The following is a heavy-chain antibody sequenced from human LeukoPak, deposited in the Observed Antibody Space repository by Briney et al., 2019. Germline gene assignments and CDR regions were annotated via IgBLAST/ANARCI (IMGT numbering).Heavy chain of an antibody. CDR3: AIGPLLRYFDY. D-gene: IGHD2-15*01. CDR2: IHPGDSDV. CDR1: GYSFTTYW. J-gene: IGHJ4*02. Sequence: GESLKISCKGSGYSFTTYWIGWVRQMPGKGLEWMGIIHPGDSDVRYNPSFQGQVTISADKSSTAYLQWSSLKASDSAMYYCAIGPLLRYFDYWGQGTLVTVSS. V-gene: IGHV5-51*01.